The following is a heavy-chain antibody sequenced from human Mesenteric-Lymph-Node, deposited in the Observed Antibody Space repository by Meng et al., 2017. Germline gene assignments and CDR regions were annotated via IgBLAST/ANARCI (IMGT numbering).Heavy chain of an antibody. D-gene: IGHD5-18*01. Sequence: GESLKISCAASGFTFSSYAMHWVRQAPGKGLEWVAVIWYDGSNKYYADSVKGRFTISRDNSKNTLYLQMNSLRAEDTAVYYCARDPNRWHGYSYGYDTDYWGQGTLVTVSS. CDR2: IWYDGSNK. CDR3: ARDPNRWHGYSYGYDTDY. V-gene: IGHV3-30*07. J-gene: IGHJ4*02. CDR1: GFTFSSYA.